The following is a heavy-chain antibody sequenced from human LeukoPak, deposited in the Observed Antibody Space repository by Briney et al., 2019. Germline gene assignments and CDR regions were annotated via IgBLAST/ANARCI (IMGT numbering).Heavy chain of an antibody. Sequence: PSETLSLTCTVSGGSISSSSYYCGWIRQPPGKGLEWIGSIYYSGSTYYNPSLKSRVTISVDTSKNQFSLKLSSVTAADTAVYYCARQQSAGAFDYWGQGTLVTVSS. CDR1: GGSISSSSYY. D-gene: IGHD3-10*01. CDR2: IYYSGST. CDR3: ARQQSAGAFDY. J-gene: IGHJ4*02. V-gene: IGHV4-39*01.